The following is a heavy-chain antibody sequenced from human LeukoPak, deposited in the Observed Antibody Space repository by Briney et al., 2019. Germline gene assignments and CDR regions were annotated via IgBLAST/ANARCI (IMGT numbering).Heavy chain of an antibody. CDR3: ARDSQYWYFDL. Sequence: SETLSLTCTVSGGSISSYYWSWIRQPPGKGLEWIGYIYYSGSTNYNPPLKSRVTISVDTSKNQFSLKLSSVTAADTAVYYCARDSQYWYFDLWGRGTLVTVSS. V-gene: IGHV4-59*01. CDR2: IYYSGST. CDR1: GGSISSYY. J-gene: IGHJ2*01.